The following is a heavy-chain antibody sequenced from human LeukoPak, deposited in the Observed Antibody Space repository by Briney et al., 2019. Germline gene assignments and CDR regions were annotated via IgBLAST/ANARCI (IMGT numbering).Heavy chain of an antibody. Sequence: ASVKVSCKASGYTFTGYYMHWVRQAPGQGLEWMGWINPNSGGTNYAQRFQGWVTMTRDTSISTAYMELSRLRSDDTAAYYCAREPIVVVPAAIFGTNYYYYGMDVWGQGTTVTVSS. V-gene: IGHV1-2*04. J-gene: IGHJ6*02. D-gene: IGHD2-2*01. CDR1: GYTFTGYY. CDR2: INPNSGGT. CDR3: AREPIVVVPAAIFGTNYYYYGMDV.